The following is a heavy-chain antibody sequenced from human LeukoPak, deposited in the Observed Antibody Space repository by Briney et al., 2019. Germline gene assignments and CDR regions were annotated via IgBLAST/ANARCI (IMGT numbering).Heavy chain of an antibody. CDR3: ARAPRVGYSSGWYDNY. V-gene: IGHV3-21*01. J-gene: IGHJ4*02. D-gene: IGHD6-19*01. CDR1: GSTFSSYS. Sequence: GGSLRLSCAASGSTFSSYSMNWVRQAPGKGLEWVSSISSSSSYIYYADSVKGRFTISRDNAKNSLYLQMNSLRAEDTAVYYCARAPRVGYSSGWYDNYWGQGTLVTVSS. CDR2: ISSSSSYI.